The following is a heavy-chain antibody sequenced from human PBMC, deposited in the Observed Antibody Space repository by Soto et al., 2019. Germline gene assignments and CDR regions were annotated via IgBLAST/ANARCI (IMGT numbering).Heavy chain of an antibody. J-gene: IGHJ4*02. CDR1: GGTFNNYA. Sequence: SVKVSCKASGGTFNNYAISWVRQAPGQGLEWMGGIIPIFGTANYAQKFQGRVTITADESTSTAYMELRSLRSEDTAVYYCARGVHYDSSGYYYFYWGQGTLVTVSS. CDR2: IIPIFGTA. CDR3: ARGVHYDSSGYYYFY. V-gene: IGHV1-69*13. D-gene: IGHD3-22*01.